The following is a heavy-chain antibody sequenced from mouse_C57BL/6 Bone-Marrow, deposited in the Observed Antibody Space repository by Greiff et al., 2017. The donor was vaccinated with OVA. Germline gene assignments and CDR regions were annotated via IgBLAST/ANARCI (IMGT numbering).Heavy chain of an antibody. CDR2: IYPGSGST. CDR1: GYTFTSYW. J-gene: IGHJ2*01. CDR3: ARHYYGSTYFDY. V-gene: IGHV1-55*01. D-gene: IGHD1-1*01. Sequence: QVQLKQPGAELVKPGASVKMSCKASGYTFTSYWITWVKQRPGQGLEWIGDIYPGSGSTNYNEKFKSKATLTVDTSSSTAYMQLSSLTSEDSAVYYCARHYYGSTYFDYWGQGTTLTVSS.